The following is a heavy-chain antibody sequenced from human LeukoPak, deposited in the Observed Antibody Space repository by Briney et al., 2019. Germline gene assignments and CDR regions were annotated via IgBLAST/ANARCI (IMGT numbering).Heavy chain of an antibody. CDR3: TREGGVGAAYFDY. CDR1: GFTFSSYA. V-gene: IGHV3-23*01. D-gene: IGHD2-15*01. CDR2: ISGSDGGT. J-gene: IGHJ4*02. Sequence: PGGSLRLSCAASGFTFSSYAMSWVRQAPGKGLEWVSTISGSDGGTYYADSVKGRFTISRDNSKNTLYLRMNSLRAEDTAVYYCTREGGVGAAYFDYWGQGTLVTVAS.